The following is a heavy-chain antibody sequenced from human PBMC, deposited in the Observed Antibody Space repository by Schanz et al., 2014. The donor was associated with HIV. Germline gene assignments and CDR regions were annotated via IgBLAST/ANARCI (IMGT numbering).Heavy chain of an antibody. V-gene: IGHV3-23*01. J-gene: IGHJ2*01. CDR3: ALSRPSGYGGSWYFDL. CDR1: GFTFSSYA. CDR2: ISGSSIT. D-gene: IGHD2-15*01. Sequence: EVQLLESGGGLVQPGGSLRLFCAASGFTFSSYAMSWVRQAPGKGLEWVSAISGSSITYSADSVKGRFTISRDNSKNTLYLQMNSLRAEDTAVYYCALSRPSGYGGSWYFDLWGRGTLVAVSS.